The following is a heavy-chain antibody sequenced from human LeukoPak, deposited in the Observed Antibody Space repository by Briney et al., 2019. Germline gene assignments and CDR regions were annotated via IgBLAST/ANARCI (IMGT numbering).Heavy chain of an antibody. CDR1: GFTFSSYA. CDR3: AKEHGSGSYRLNWFDP. CDR2: ISGSGGST. D-gene: IGHD3-10*01. J-gene: IGHJ5*02. V-gene: IGHV3-23*01. Sequence: GGSLRLSCAASGFTFSSYAMSWVRQAPGKGLEWVSAISGSGGSTYYADSVKGRFTISRDNSKNTLYLQMNSLRAEDTAIYYCAKEHGSGSYRLNWFDPWGQGTLVTVSS.